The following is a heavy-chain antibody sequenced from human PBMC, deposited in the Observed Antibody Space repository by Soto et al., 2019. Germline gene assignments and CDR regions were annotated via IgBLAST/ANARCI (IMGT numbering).Heavy chain of an antibody. D-gene: IGHD3-10*01. Sequence: ASVKVSCKASGYTFTSYYMHWVRQAPGQGLEWMGIINPSGGSTSYAQKFQGRVTMTRDTSTSTVYMELSSLRSEDTAVYYCARDKNVPYYYGSGSYGNWFDPWGQGTLVTVSS. V-gene: IGHV1-46*03. CDR1: GYTFTSYY. CDR2: INPSGGST. J-gene: IGHJ5*02. CDR3: ARDKNVPYYYGSGSYGNWFDP.